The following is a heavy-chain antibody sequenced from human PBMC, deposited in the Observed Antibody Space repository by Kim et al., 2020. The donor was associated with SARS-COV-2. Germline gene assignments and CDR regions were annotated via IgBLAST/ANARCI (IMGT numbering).Heavy chain of an antibody. Sequence: SETLSLTCTVSGYSISSGYYWGWIRQPPGKGLEWIGSIYHSGSTYYNPSLKSRVTISVDTSKNQFSLKLSSVTAADTAVYYCARDTRYCSSTSCYADNW. CDR1: GYSISSGYY. J-gene: IGHJ5*01. CDR3: ARDTRYCSSTSCYADNW. D-gene: IGHD2-2*01. V-gene: IGHV4-38-2*02. CDR2: IYHSGST.